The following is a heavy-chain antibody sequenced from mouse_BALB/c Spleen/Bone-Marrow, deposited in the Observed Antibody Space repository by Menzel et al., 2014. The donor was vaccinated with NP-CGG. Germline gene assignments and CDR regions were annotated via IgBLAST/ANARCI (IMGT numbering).Heavy chain of an antibody. D-gene: IGHD1-1*01. V-gene: IGHV5-6*02. Sequence: EVKLVESGGDLVKPGGSLKLSCAASGFTFSSYGMSWVRQTPDKRLEWVATISSGGTYTYYPDSVKGRFTISRDNAKHTLYLQMSSLKSEDTAMYYCARQGTTVVAPAMDDWGQGTSVTVSS. J-gene: IGHJ4*01. CDR3: ARQGTTVVAPAMDD. CDR2: ISSGGTYT. CDR1: GFTFSSYG.